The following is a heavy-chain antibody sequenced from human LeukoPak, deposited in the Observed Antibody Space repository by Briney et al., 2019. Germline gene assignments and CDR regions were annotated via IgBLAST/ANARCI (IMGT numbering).Heavy chain of an antibody. CDR1: GGSISGYY. V-gene: IGHV4-59*08. Sequence: SETLSLTCTVSGGSISGYYWSWIRQPPGKGLEWIGYIYYSGSTNYNPSLKSRVTISLDTSKNQFSLKLTSVTAADTAVYYCARAPRVATTIQFDYWGQGTLVTVSS. D-gene: IGHD5-12*01. J-gene: IGHJ4*02. CDR3: ARAPRVATTIQFDY. CDR2: IYYSGST.